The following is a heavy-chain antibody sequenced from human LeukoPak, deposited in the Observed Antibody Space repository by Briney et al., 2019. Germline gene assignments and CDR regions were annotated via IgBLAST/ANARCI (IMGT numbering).Heavy chain of an antibody. D-gene: IGHD3-10*01. J-gene: IGHJ4*02. Sequence: NPGGSLRLSCAASGFTFSSYSMNWVRQAPGKGLEWVSSISSSSSYIYYADSVKGRFTISRDNAKNSLYLQMNSLRAEDTAVYYCARDVARIVDGSGSYYKESNKNFDYWGQGTLVTASS. CDR3: ARDVARIVDGSGSYYKESNKNFDY. CDR1: GFTFSSYS. CDR2: ISSSSSYI. V-gene: IGHV3-21*01.